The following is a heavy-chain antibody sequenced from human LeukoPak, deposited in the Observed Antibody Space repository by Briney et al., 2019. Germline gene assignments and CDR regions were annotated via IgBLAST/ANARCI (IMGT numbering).Heavy chain of an antibody. CDR2: IYTSGST. J-gene: IGHJ6*03. CDR1: GYSISSGYY. D-gene: IGHD6-13*01. V-gene: IGHV4-61*02. CDR3: ASSPEQDYYYYMDV. Sequence: SETLSLTCTVSGYSISSGYYWSWIRQPAGKGLEWIGRIYTSGSTNYNPSLKSRVTISVDTSKNQFSLKLSSVTAADTAVYYCASSPEQDYYYYMDVWGKGTTVTISS.